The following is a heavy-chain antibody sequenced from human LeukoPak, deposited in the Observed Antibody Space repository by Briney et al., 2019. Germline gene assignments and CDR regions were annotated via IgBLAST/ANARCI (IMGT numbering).Heavy chain of an antibody. D-gene: IGHD2-21*02. CDR2: INSDGSST. V-gene: IGHV3-74*01. J-gene: IGHJ4*02. Sequence: GSLRLSCAASGFTFSSSWMHWVRQAPEKGLVWVSRINSDGSSTSYADSVKGRFTISRDNAKNALFLQMNSLRAEDTAVYYCASLPYCGGDCYAGYFDYWGQGTLVTVSS. CDR3: ASLPYCGGDCYAGYFDY. CDR1: GFTFSSSW.